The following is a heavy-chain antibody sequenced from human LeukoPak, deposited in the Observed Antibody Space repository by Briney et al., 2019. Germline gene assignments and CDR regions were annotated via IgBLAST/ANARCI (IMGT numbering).Heavy chain of an antibody. CDR2: IKQDGSES. Sequence: PGGSLRLSCAASGFTFCNYWMTWVRQAPGKGLEWVANIKQDGSESYYVDSVKGRFTISRDNAKNSLYLQMNSLRAEDTAVYYCARRHSSSWDDWFDPWGQGTLLIVSS. CDR1: GFTFCNYW. D-gene: IGHD6-13*01. V-gene: IGHV3-7*05. CDR3: ARRHSSSWDDWFDP. J-gene: IGHJ5*02.